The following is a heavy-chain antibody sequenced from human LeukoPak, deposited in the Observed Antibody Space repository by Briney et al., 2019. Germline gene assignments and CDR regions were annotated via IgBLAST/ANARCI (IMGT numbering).Heavy chain of an antibody. J-gene: IGHJ4*02. D-gene: IGHD5-18*01. Sequence: GSLRLSCAASGFTFSRYSLSWVRQAPGKGLDWIGSIYYSGTTDYNSSLKSRVTISVDASKNQFSLKLSSVTAADTAVYYCAGEDRTMDPFEFWGQGILVTVSS. CDR2: IYYSGTT. CDR1: GFTFSRYS. V-gene: IGHV4-39*07. CDR3: AGEDRTMDPFEF.